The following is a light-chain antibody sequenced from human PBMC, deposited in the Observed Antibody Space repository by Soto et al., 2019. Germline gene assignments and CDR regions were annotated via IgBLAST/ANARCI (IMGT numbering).Light chain of an antibody. CDR2: DVS. J-gene: IGLJ1*01. Sequence: QSALTQPASVSGSPGQSITISCTGTSSDVGGYNYVSWYQQHPGEAPKFMIYDVSNRPSGVSNRFSGSKSGNTASLTISGLQAEDEADYYCNSYTTSNTRQIVFGTGTKVTVL. CDR3: NSYTTSNTRQIV. CDR1: SSDVGGYNY. V-gene: IGLV2-14*01.